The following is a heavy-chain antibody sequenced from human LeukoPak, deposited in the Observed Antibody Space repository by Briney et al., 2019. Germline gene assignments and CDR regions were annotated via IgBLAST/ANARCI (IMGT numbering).Heavy chain of an antibody. CDR2: IWYDGSNK. CDR3: AREGYGDYALDY. V-gene: IGHV3-33*08. CDR1: GFTFSSYA. J-gene: IGHJ4*02. Sequence: GGSLRLSCAASGFTFSSYAMSWVRQAPGKGLEWVAVIWYDGSNKFYADSVKGRFTISRDNSKNTLYLQMNSLRAEDTAVYYCAREGYGDYALDYWGQGTLVTVSS. D-gene: IGHD4-17*01.